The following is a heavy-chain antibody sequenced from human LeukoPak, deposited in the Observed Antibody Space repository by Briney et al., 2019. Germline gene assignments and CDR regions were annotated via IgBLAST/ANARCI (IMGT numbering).Heavy chain of an antibody. CDR3: ARSGKGFDP. Sequence: SETLSLTCTVSGGSITSYYWHWIRQPPGKGLEWIGYIYYSGSTNYSPSLKSRVTISVDSSKSQFSLKLSSVTAADTAVYYCARSGKGFDPWGQGTLVTVSS. CDR2: IYYSGST. CDR1: GGSITSYY. J-gene: IGHJ5*02. V-gene: IGHV4-59*01.